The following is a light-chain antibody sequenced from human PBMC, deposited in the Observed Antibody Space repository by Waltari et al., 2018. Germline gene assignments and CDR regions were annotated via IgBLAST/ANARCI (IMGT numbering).Light chain of an antibody. V-gene: IGLV2-23*02. J-gene: IGLJ2*01. CDR3: CSFVYGGSVV. CDR2: AVT. Sequence: QSALTQPASVSGSLGQSITISCTGTSSDVGNYNHVSWFQNHPGFAPKLIIYAVTKRPSGISNRFSGSKSGNTASLTISGLHAEDEAEYHCCSFVYGGSVVFGGGTKLTVL. CDR1: SSDVGNYNH.